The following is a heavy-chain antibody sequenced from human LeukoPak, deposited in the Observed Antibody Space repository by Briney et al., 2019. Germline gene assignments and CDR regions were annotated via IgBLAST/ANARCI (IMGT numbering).Heavy chain of an antibody. CDR2: INSDGSTT. CDR3: TRGVVTSSPYDF. V-gene: IGHV3-74*01. Sequence: GGSLRLSCAASGLTFSSNWMDWVRQAPGKGLVWVSRINSDGSTTSHADSVKGRFTISRDNAKNTLYLQMNSLRAEDTAVYYCTRGVVTSSPYDFWGQGTLVTVSS. CDR1: GLTFSSNW. J-gene: IGHJ4*02. D-gene: IGHD2-21*02.